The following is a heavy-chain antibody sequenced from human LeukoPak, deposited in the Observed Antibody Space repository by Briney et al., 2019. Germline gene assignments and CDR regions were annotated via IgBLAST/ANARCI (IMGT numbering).Heavy chain of an antibody. J-gene: IGHJ4*02. CDR1: GYTFTVYY. CDR3: ARDRVSHVRGILRGVFDY. Sequence: ASVKVSCKASGYTFTVYYIHWVRQAPGQGLEWMGWIKPDSGGTNYAQNFQGRVTLTRDTSISTAYMDLSRLTSDDTAVYYCARDRVSHVRGILRGVFDYWGQGPLITVSS. CDR2: IKPDSGGT. D-gene: IGHD3-10*01. V-gene: IGHV1-2*02.